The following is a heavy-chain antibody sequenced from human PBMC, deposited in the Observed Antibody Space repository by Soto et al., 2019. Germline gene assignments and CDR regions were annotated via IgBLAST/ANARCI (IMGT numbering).Heavy chain of an antibody. Sequence: ASVKVSCKASGYNFTSYYMHWVRQAPGQGLEWMGIIDPSGGSTSYAQKFQGRVSMTRDTSTSTVYMDLSSLRSEDTAVYYCARGRGRLRTAFDIWGQGTMVTVSS. J-gene: IGHJ3*02. CDR1: GYNFTSYY. CDR2: IDPSGGST. D-gene: IGHD4-17*01. V-gene: IGHV1-46*01. CDR3: ARGRGRLRTAFDI.